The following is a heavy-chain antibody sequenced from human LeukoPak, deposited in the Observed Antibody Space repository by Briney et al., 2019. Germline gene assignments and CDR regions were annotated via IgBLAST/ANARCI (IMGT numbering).Heavy chain of an antibody. V-gene: IGHV3-48*03. CDR1: GFTFSSYE. J-gene: IGHJ6*02. D-gene: IGHD4-17*01. CDR3: ARDTGYGDYGDSYYGMDV. Sequence: GGSLRLSCAASGFTFSSYEMNWVREAPGKGLEGGSYISSSGSTIYYADSVKRRFTISRDNAKNSLYLQMNSLRAEDTAVYYCARDTGYGDYGDSYYGMDVWGQGTTVAVSS. CDR2: ISSSGSTI.